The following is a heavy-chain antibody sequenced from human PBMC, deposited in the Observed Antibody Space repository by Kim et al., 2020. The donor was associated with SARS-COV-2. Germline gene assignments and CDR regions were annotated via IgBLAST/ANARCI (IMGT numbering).Heavy chain of an antibody. D-gene: IGHD1-1*01. J-gene: IGHJ3*02. Sequence: ASVKVSCKASGYTFSSYAMNWVRQAPGQGLEWMGWINTNTGNPTYAQGFTGRFVFSLDTSVSTAYVQISSLKAEDTAVYYCARESPIPNWNEMGDAFDIWGQGTMVTVSS. CDR1: GYTFSSYA. CDR2: INTNTGNP. CDR3: ARESPIPNWNEMGDAFDI. V-gene: IGHV7-4-1*02.